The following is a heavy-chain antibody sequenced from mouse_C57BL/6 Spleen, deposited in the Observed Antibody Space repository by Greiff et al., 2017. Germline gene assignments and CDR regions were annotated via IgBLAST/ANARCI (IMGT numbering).Heavy chain of an antibody. D-gene: IGHD2-1*01. Sequence: VQLQQPGAELVKPGASVKLSCKASGYTFTSYWMHWVKQRPGQGLEWIGMIHPNSGSTNYNEKFKSKATLTVDKSSSTAYMQLSSLTSEDSAVYYCARVDGNPYYYAMDYWGQGTSVTVSS. V-gene: IGHV1-64*01. CDR1: GYTFTSYW. J-gene: IGHJ4*01. CDR3: ARVDGNPYYYAMDY. CDR2: IHPNSGST.